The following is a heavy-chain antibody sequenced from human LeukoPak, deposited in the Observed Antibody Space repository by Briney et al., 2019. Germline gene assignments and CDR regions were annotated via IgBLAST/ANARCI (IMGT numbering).Heavy chain of an antibody. J-gene: IGHJ6*04. CDR2: IYYSGST. V-gene: IGHV4-31*03. D-gene: IGHD3-10*01. CDR3: ARDREYYYGSGSPHYYYYGMDV. Sequence: SETLSLTCTVSGGPISSGGYYWSWIRQHPGTGLEWVGYIYYSGSTYYNPSLKSRVTISVDTSKNQFSLKLSSVTAADTAVYYCARDREYYYGSGSPHYYYYGMDVWGKGTTVTVSS. CDR1: GGPISSGGYY.